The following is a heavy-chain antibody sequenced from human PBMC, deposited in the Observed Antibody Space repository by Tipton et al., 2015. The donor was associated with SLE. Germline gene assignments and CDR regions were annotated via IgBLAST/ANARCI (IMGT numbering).Heavy chain of an antibody. CDR2: IKEDGGEK. CDR3: ARLREGYNYDAFDV. Sequence: SLRLSCLASGFSFSSFWMSWVRQAPGKGLEWVANIKEDGGEKKYVDSVKGRFTMSRDNVKDSLFLQMNSLRAEDTALYYCARLREGYNYDAFDVWGQGTMVTVS. D-gene: IGHD5-24*01. J-gene: IGHJ3*01. V-gene: IGHV3-7*01. CDR1: GFSFSSFW.